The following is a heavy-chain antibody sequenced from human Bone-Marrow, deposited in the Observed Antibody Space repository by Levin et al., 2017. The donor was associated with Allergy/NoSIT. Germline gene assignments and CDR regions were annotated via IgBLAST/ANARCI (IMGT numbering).Heavy chain of an antibody. J-gene: IGHJ6*03. CDR3: ARSEGLRGYCSSTSCRNYYYYMDV. D-gene: IGHD2-2*01. CDR1: GGSFSGYY. Sequence: SETLSLTCAVYGGSFSGYYWSWIRQPPGKGLEWIGEINHSGSTNYNPSLKSRVTISVDTSKNQFSLKLSSVTAADTAVYYCARSEGLRGYCSSTSCRNYYYYMDVWGKGTTVTVSS. V-gene: IGHV4-34*01. CDR2: INHSGST.